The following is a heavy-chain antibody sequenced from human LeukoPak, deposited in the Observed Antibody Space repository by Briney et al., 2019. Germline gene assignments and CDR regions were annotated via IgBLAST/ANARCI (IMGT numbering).Heavy chain of an antibody. Sequence: PGGSLRLSCAASGFTFSNYNMNWVRQAPGKGLEWVSAISGSGGSTYYADSVKGRFTISRDNSKNTLSLQMNSLRAEDTALYYCAKDAVFGGVDYWGQGTLVTVSP. D-gene: IGHD3-16*01. CDR2: ISGSGGST. J-gene: IGHJ4*02. CDR3: AKDAVFGGVDY. CDR1: GFTFSNYN. V-gene: IGHV3-23*01.